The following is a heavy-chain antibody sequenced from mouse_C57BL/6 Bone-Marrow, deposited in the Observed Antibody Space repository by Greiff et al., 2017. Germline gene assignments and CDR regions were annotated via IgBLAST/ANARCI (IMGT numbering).Heavy chain of an antibody. CDR1: GYSITSGYY. D-gene: IGHD2-4*01. Sequence: EVKLMESGPGLVKPSQSLSLTCSVTGYSITSGYYWNWIRQFPGNKLEWMGYISYDGSNNYNPSLKNRISITRDTSKNQFFLKLNSVTTEDTATYYCATYDSWFAYWGQGTLVTVSA. V-gene: IGHV3-6*01. CDR2: ISYDGSN. J-gene: IGHJ3*01. CDR3: ATYDSWFAY.